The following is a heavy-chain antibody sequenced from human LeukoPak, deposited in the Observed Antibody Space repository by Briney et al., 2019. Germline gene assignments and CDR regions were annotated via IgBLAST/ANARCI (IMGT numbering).Heavy chain of an antibody. V-gene: IGHV3-30*09. CDR1: GFTFSGSS. D-gene: IGHD5-18*01. CDR3: ARPGDSPFDH. Sequence: AGGSLRLSCTVSGFTFSGSSMHWLRQAPGQGLEWVATISYDGNSEYYRDSVKGRFAVSRVNSKNTLYLQVQSLRHEDTAVYFCARPGDSPFDHWGQGTLVTVSS. CDR2: ISYDGNSE. J-gene: IGHJ4*02.